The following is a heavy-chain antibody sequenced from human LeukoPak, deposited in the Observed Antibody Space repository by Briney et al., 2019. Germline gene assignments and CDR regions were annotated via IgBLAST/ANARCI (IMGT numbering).Heavy chain of an antibody. CDR2: ISGSGGST. CDR1: GFTFSSYA. Sequence: GGSLRVSCAASGFTFSSYAMSWVRQAPGNGLEWVSAISGSGGSTYYADSVKGRFTISRDNSKNTLYLQMNSLRAEDTAVYYCAKDMIVVVITSFDYWGQGTLVTVSS. V-gene: IGHV3-23*01. CDR3: AKDMIVVVITSFDY. J-gene: IGHJ4*02. D-gene: IGHD3-22*01.